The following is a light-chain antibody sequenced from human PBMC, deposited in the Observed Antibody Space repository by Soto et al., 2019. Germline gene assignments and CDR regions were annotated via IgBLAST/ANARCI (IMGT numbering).Light chain of an antibody. CDR1: QRVNSY. J-gene: IGKJ1*01. CDR2: DAS. V-gene: IGKV3-11*01. CDR3: QQRGNWPWK. Sequence: EIVLTQSPATLSLSTGERATLSCRASQRVNSYLAWYQQKPGQAPRLLIYDASNRATGIPARFSGSVSGTDVSLTISSLGREGFAVYDFQQRGNWPWKFGQGTKVDIQ.